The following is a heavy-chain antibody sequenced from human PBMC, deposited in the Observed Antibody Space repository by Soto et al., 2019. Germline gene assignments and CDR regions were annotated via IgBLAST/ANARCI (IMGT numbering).Heavy chain of an antibody. J-gene: IGHJ5*02. V-gene: IGHV1-3*01. CDR1: GYTFTSYA. CDR2: INAGNGNT. D-gene: IGHD3-3*01. CDR3: ARGGRRITIFGVVTLNWFDP. Sequence: AAVKVSCKACGYTFTSYAMHWVRQAPGQRLEWMGWINAGNGNTKYSQKFQGRVTITRDTSASTAYMELSSLRSEDTAVYYCARGGRRITIFGVVTLNWFDPWGQGTLVTVSS.